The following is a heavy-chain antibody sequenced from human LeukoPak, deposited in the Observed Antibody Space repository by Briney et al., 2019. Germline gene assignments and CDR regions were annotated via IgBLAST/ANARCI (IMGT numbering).Heavy chain of an antibody. J-gene: IGHJ4*02. D-gene: IGHD1-26*01. V-gene: IGHV3-21*01. CDR2: ISSSSSYI. CDR1: GFTFSSYS. CDR3: ARDEEGATPGTFDC. Sequence: GGSLRLSCAASGFTFSSYSMNWVRQAPGKGLEWVSSISSSSSYIYYADSVKGRFTISRDNAKNSLYLQMNSLRAEDTAVYYCARDEEGATPGTFDCWGQGTLVTASS.